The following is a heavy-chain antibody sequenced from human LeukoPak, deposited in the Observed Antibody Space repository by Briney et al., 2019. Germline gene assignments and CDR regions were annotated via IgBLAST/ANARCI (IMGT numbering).Heavy chain of an antibody. CDR2: ISGSGGHT. V-gene: IGHV3-23*01. CDR3: AKEGRLTVAAVVVENYFDF. D-gene: IGHD3-22*01. Sequence: GGSLRLSCAASGFTFSSYWMSWVRLAPGKGLEWVSGISGSGGHTYYTDSVKGRFTISRDNSKTTVSLQMNSLTTDDTAVYYCAKEGRLTVAAVVVENYFDFWGQGTPVIVSA. CDR1: GFTFSSYW. J-gene: IGHJ4*02.